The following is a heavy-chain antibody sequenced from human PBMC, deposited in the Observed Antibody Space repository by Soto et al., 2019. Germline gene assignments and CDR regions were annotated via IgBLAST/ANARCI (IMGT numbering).Heavy chain of an antibody. CDR3: ARGRAHTAMVWGWFAP. D-gene: IGHD5-18*01. J-gene: IGHJ5*02. CDR1: GYTLTSYD. V-gene: IGHV1-8*01. Sequence: QVQLVQSGAEVKKPGASVKVSCKASGYTLTSYDINWVRQATGQGLEWMGWMNPNSGNTGYAQKFQGRVTMTRNTSIGTAYMRRRSLRSADTAVYYCARGRAHTAMVWGWFAPWGQGTLVTVSS. CDR2: MNPNSGNT.